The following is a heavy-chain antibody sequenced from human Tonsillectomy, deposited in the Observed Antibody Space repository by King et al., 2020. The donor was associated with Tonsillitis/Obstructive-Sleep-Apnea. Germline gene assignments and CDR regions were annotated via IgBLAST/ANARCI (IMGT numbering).Heavy chain of an antibody. D-gene: IGHD1-14*01. V-gene: IGHV1-46*01. J-gene: IGHJ4*02. CDR1: VYTFTKYY. Sequence: VQLVESGAEVKTPGASVRVSCKASVYTFTKYYIHWVRQARGQRLEWMGIINHSSGVTTYVQKFQGRVTMTSDTAANTVYLELSSLRSEDTAVYYCARDDVVGRYIDSWGQGTLVTVSS. CDR3: ARDDVVGRYIDS. CDR2: INHSSGVT.